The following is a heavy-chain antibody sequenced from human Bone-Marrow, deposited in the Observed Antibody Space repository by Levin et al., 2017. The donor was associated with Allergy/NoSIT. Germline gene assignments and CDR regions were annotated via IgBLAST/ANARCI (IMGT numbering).Heavy chain of an antibody. CDR2: ISWNSGSL. V-gene: IGHV3-9*01. CDR3: TKGFGTAHFDY. J-gene: IGHJ4*02. Sequence: GGSLRLSCVASGFTFDDYAMLWVRQAPGKGLEWVSGISWNSGSLNYADSVRGRFTISRDNAKNSVYLQMNSLRADDTALYYCTKGFGTAHFDYWGQGTLVTVSS. CDR1: GFTFDDYA. D-gene: IGHD1-14*01.